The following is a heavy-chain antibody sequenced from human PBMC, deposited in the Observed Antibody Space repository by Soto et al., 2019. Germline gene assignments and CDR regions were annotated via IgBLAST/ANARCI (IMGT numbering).Heavy chain of an antibody. CDR3: ARDCSGGSCYTGMDV. V-gene: IGHV3-21*01. D-gene: IGHD2-15*01. CDR2: ISSSGYI. Sequence: GGSLRLSCAASGFNFNSYTINWVRQAPGKRLEWLSSISSSGYIFSTDSVRGRFTISRDNAKNSVYLQINSLRAEDTAVYFRARDCSGGSCYTGMDVWGQGTTVTVSS. J-gene: IGHJ6*02. CDR1: GFNFNSYT.